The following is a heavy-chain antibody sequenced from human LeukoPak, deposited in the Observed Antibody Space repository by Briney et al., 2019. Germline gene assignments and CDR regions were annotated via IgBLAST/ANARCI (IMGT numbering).Heavy chain of an antibody. Sequence: GGSLRLSCAASGFTFSSYDMHWVRHATGKGLEWVSAIGTAGDTYYPDSVKGRFTISRENAKNSLYLQMNSLRAGDTAVYYCAREPRWFGDLYGMDVWGQGTTVTVSS. CDR3: AREPRWFGDLYGMDV. CDR2: IGTAGDT. J-gene: IGHJ6*02. V-gene: IGHV3-13*04. CDR1: GFTFSSYD. D-gene: IGHD3-10*01.